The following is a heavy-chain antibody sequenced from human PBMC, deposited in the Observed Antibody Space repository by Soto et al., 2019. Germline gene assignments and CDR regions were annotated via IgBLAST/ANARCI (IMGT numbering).Heavy chain of an antibody. CDR1: GGSISSSSYY. Sequence: SETLSLTCTVSGGSISSSSYYWGWIRQPPGKGLEWIGCIYYSGSTYYNPSLKSRVTISVDTSKNQFSLKLSSVTAADTAVYYCARSYSSSWPTGDYYYGMDVWGQGTTVTVSS. V-gene: IGHV4-39*01. D-gene: IGHD6-13*01. J-gene: IGHJ6*02. CDR3: ARSYSSSWPTGDYYYGMDV. CDR2: IYYSGST.